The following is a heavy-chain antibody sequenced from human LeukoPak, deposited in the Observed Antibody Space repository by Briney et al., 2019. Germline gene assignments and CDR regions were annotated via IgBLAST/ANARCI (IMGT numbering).Heavy chain of an antibody. Sequence: GASVKVSCKASGYTFAVYHMHWVRQAPGQELEWMGWINPNSGGTNYAQKFQGRVTMTSDTSISTAYMELSRLRSDDTAVCYCARGSSSWPYPSDYWGQGTLVTVSS. J-gene: IGHJ4*02. CDR2: INPNSGGT. CDR3: ARGSSSWPYPSDY. CDR1: GYTFAVYH. V-gene: IGHV1-2*02. D-gene: IGHD6-13*01.